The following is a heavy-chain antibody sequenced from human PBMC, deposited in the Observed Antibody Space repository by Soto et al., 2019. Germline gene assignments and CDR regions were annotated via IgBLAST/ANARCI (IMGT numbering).Heavy chain of an antibody. CDR2: IYFTGST. D-gene: IGHD2-2*02. CDR1: GGTIGSYY. CDR3: ARGSCSSASCYTGDY. V-gene: IGHV4-59*01. Sequence: SETLSLTCTLSGGTIGSYYWSWIRQPPGKGLEWIGYIYFTGSTNYNPSLKSRVTISVDTSKNQFSLKLSSVTAADTAVYYCARGSCSSASCYTGDYWGQGTLVTVSS. J-gene: IGHJ4*02.